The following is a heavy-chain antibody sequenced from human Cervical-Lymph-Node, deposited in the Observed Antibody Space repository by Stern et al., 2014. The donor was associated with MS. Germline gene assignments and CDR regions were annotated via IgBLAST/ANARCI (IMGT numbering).Heavy chain of an antibody. Sequence: EVQLVESGGTLVKPGGSLKLSCEASGVTFSDYAMRWVRQAPGKGLEWVSWIVADDATIDFADSLHGRLTISRDNSQKTLYLQLHGLRVEDTAIYYCAKGAADYGDIWLDSWGQGTLVTVSS. CDR3: AKGAADYGDIWLDS. J-gene: IGHJ4*02. V-gene: IGHV3-23*04. CDR1: GVTFSDYA. CDR2: IVADDATI. D-gene: IGHD4-17*01.